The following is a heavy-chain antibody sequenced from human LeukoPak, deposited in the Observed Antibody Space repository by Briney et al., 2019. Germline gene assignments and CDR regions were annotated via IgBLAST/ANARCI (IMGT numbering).Heavy chain of an antibody. CDR3: ARVAAGRGLYFDL. D-gene: IGHD6-13*01. V-gene: IGHV1-2*02. CDR1: GYTFTGYY. CDR2: INPNSGGT. Sequence: ASVKVSCKASGYTFTGYYMHWVRQAPGQGLEWMGWINPNSGGTNYAQKFQGRVTMTRDTSISTAYMELSRLRSDDTAVYYCARVAAGRGLYFDLWGRGTLVTVSS. J-gene: IGHJ2*01.